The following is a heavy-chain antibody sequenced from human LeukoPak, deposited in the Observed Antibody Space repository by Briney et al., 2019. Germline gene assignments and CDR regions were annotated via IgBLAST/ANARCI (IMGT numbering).Heavy chain of an antibody. D-gene: IGHD2-21*02. J-gene: IGHJ4*02. V-gene: IGHV1-2*02. CDR1: GYTFSDNY. Sequence: ASVTVSCKASGYTFSDNYIHWVRQAPGQGLEWVGWIKPNTGATHYSKRFQGRVTMTRDTSVSTAYMELTSLRSDDTAVYFCAREFRVVMTAFLDYWGQGTLVIVSS. CDR2: IKPNTGAT. CDR3: AREFRVVMTAFLDY.